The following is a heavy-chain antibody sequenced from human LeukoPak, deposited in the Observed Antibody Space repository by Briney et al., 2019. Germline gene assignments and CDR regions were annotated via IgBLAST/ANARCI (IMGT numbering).Heavy chain of an antibody. J-gene: IGHJ6*03. CDR3: TRVRYIRGPDHFYMDV. Sequence: GGSLRLSCAASGFTFSSYSMNWVRQAPGKGLEWVSYISSSSSTIYYADSVKGRFTISRDNAKNSLYLQMNSLRTEDTAVYYCTRVRYIRGPDHFYMDVWGKGTTVTISS. CDR2: ISSSSSTI. D-gene: IGHD1-1*01. CDR1: GFTFSSYS. V-gene: IGHV3-48*01.